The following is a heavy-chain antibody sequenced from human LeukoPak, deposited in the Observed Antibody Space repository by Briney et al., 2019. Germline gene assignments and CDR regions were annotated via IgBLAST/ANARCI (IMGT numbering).Heavy chain of an antibody. CDR2: ISYDGSNK. CDR1: GFTFSSYA. J-gene: IGHJ4*02. D-gene: IGHD3-3*01. CDR3: ARDSVRITIFGVVTSYYFDY. V-gene: IGHV3-30-3*01. Sequence: PGRSLRLSCAASGFTFSSYAMHWVRQAPGKGLEWVAVISYDGSNKYYADSVKGRFTISRDNSKNTLYLQMNSLRAEDTAVYYCARDSVRITIFGVVTSYYFDYWGQGTLVTVSS.